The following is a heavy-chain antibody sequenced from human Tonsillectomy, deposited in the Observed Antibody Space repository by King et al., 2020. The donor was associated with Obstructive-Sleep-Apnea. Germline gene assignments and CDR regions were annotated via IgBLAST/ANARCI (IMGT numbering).Heavy chain of an antibody. D-gene: IGHD6-13*01. CDR3: ARGIAAAGDY. J-gene: IGHJ4*02. V-gene: IGHV3-23*04. CDR1: GFTFSNYA. CDR2: IGSSAGSTYST. Sequence: VQLVESGGGLVQPGGSLRVSCAASGFTFSNYAMIWVRQAPGKGLEWVSGIGSSAGSTYSTYYADSVKGRFTISRDNSKNTLYLQMNSLRAEDTAIYYCARGIAAAGDYWGREPWSPSPQ.